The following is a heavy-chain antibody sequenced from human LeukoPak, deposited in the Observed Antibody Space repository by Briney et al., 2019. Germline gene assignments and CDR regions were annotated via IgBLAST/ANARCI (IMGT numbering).Heavy chain of an antibody. CDR1: GSSISGYY. D-gene: IGHD6-13*01. Sequence: SETLSLTCTVSGSSISGYYWSWIRQSPGKGLEWIGYIYYSGSTNYNPSLKSRVTISVDTSKNQFSLKLSSVTAADTAVYYCARFIAAPHYFDYWGRGTLVTVSS. J-gene: IGHJ4*02. CDR2: IYYSGST. CDR3: ARFIAAPHYFDY. V-gene: IGHV4-59*12.